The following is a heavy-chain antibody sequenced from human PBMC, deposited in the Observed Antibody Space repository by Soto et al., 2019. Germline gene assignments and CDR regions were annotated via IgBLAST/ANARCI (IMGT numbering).Heavy chain of an antibody. CDR1: GGTFSNYV. Sequence: QVQLVQSGAEVKKPGSSVKVSCKASGGTFSNYVVNWVRQAPGQGLEWMGGIIPYYNTLNYAQKFQDRVTMTADDSTNTVYMELSSLRSDDTAVYFCASGASRWYPYFFDSWAQGTLVTVSS. CDR2: IIPYYNTL. J-gene: IGHJ4*02. D-gene: IGHD6-13*01. V-gene: IGHV1-69*01. CDR3: ASGASRWYPYFFDS.